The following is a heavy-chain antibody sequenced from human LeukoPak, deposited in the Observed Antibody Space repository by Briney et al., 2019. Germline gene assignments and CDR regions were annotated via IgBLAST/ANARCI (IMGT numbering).Heavy chain of an antibody. Sequence: PSETLSLTCTVSGGSISSYYWSWIRQPPGKGLEWIGYIYYSGSTNYNPSLKSRVTISVDTSKNQFSLKLSSVTAAGTAVYYCARHDSGSYPVDYWGQGTLVTVSS. J-gene: IGHJ4*02. CDR2: IYYSGST. CDR3: ARHDSGSYPVDY. D-gene: IGHD1-26*01. CDR1: GGSISSYY. V-gene: IGHV4-59*08.